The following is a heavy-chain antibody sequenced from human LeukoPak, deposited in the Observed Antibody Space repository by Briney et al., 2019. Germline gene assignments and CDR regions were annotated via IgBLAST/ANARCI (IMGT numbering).Heavy chain of an antibody. Sequence: SETLSLTCAVYGGSFSGYYWSWIRQPPGKGLEWIGEINHSGSTNYNPSLKSRVTISVDTSKNQFSLKLTSVTAADTAVYYCARPIAAAGLWFYYMDVWGKGTTVTVSS. J-gene: IGHJ6*03. CDR2: INHSGST. V-gene: IGHV4-34*01. CDR3: ARPIAAAGLWFYYMDV. CDR1: GGSFSGYY. D-gene: IGHD6-13*01.